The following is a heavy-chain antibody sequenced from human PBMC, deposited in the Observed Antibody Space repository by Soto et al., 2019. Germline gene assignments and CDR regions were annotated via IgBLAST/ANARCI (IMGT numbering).Heavy chain of an antibody. J-gene: IGHJ4*02. V-gene: IGHV4-30-4*01. CDR1: GGSISSGDYY. CDR3: ATQSITGTKGSFDY. D-gene: IGHD1-7*01. Sequence: SETLSLTCTVSGGSISSGDYYWSWIRQPPGKGLEWIGYIYYSGSTYYNPSLKSRVTISVDTSKNQFSLKLSSVTAADTAVYYCATQSITGTKGSFDYWGQGTLVTVSS. CDR2: IYYSGST.